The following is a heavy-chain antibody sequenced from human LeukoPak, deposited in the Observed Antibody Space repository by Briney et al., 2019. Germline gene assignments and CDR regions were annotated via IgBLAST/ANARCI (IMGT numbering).Heavy chain of an antibody. Sequence: PGGSLRLSCAASGFTFSSYGMSWVRQAPGKGLEWVSGISWNSGSIGYADSVKGRFTISRDNAKNSLYLQMNSLRAEDTALYYCAKGYSYGSYYFDYWGQGTLVTVSS. CDR1: GFTFSSYG. CDR2: ISWNSGSI. J-gene: IGHJ4*02. CDR3: AKGYSYGSYYFDY. D-gene: IGHD5-18*01. V-gene: IGHV3-9*01.